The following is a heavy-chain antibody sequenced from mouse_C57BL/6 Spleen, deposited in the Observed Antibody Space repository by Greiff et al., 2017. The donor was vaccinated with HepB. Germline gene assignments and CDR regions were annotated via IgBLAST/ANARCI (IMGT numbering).Heavy chain of an antibody. D-gene: IGHD1-1*01. V-gene: IGHV5-6*02. J-gene: IGHJ1*03. CDR2: ISSGGSYT. Sequence: DVKLVESGGDLVKPGGSLKLSCAASGFTFSSYGMSWVRQTPDKRLEWVATISSGGSYTYYPDSVKGRFTISRDNAKNTLYLQMSSLKSEDTAMYYCARLTTVVATNWYFDVWGTGTTVTVSS. CDR3: ARLTTVVATNWYFDV. CDR1: GFTFSSYG.